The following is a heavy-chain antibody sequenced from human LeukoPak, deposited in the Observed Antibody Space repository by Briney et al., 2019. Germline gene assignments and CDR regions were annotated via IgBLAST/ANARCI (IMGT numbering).Heavy chain of an antibody. D-gene: IGHD3-10*01. CDR1: GYTFTGYY. CDR2: INPNSGGT. Sequence: ASVKVSCKASGYTFTGYYMHWVRQAPGQGLEWMGRINPNSGGTNYAQKFQGRVTMTRDTSISTAYMELSRLRSDDTAVYYCARDQNYYGSGSYLTLFDYWGQGTLVTASS. J-gene: IGHJ4*02. CDR3: ARDQNYYGSGSYLTLFDY. V-gene: IGHV1-2*06.